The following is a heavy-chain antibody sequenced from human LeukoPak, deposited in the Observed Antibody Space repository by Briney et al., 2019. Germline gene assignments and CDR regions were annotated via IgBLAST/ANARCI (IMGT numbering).Heavy chain of an antibody. CDR3: TTDRGRYFDLSSAYNFDS. V-gene: IGHV3-15*01. J-gene: IGHJ4*02. CDR2: IKSKTDGGTT. D-gene: IGHD3-9*01. CDR1: VVTFSNAW. Sequence: GGSLRPSSAASVVTFSNAWMSCGRQAPGKGLEWVGRIKSKTDGGTTDYAAPVKGRSTISREDSKNTLYLQMNSMTPGDTAVYSCTTDRGRYFDLSSAYNFDSWGRGTLVTVS.